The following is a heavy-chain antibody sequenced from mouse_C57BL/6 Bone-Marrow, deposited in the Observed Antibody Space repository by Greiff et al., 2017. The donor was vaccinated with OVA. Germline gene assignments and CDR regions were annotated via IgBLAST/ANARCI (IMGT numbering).Heavy chain of an antibody. CDR2: IWRGGST. D-gene: IGHD2-3*01. V-gene: IGHV2-5*01. Sequence: VQVVESGPGLVQPSQSLSITCTVSGFSLTSYGVHWVRQSPGKGLEWLGVIWRGGSTDYNAAFMSRLSITKDNSKSQVFFKMNSLQADDTAIYYCAKRDSIYDGYYPYYAMDYWGQGTSVTVSS. CDR3: AKRDSIYDGYYPYYAMDY. CDR1: GFSLTSYG. J-gene: IGHJ4*01.